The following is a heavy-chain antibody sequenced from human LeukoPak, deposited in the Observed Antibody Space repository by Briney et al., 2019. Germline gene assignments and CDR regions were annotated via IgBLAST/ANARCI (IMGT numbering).Heavy chain of an antibody. J-gene: IGHJ4*02. CDR1: GFTFSSYA. D-gene: IGHD3-10*01. CDR3: ARRREHGSGSDWL. CDR2: ISYDGSNK. Sequence: GRSLRLSCAASGFTFSSYAMHWVRQAPGKGLEWVAVISYDGSNKYYADSVKGRSTISRDNSKNTLYLQMNSLRAEDTAVYYCARRREHGSGSDWLWGQGTLVTVSS. V-gene: IGHV3-30-3*01.